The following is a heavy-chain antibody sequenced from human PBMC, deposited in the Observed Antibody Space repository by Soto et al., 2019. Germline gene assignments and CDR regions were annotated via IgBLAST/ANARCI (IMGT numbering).Heavy chain of an antibody. Sequence: PGGSLRLSCAVSGFRLRSYGMHWVRQAPGKGLEWVAVISYDGNDEYYAESVRGRFTISRDNSKNTLYLQMNTLRPDDTAVYYCVKTLPGALSDPRQLLERFDYWGQGTLGTVSS. CDR3: VKTLPGALSDPRQLLERFDY. CDR2: ISYDGNDE. CDR1: GFRLRSYG. V-gene: IGHV3-30*18. J-gene: IGHJ4*02. D-gene: IGHD2-2*01.